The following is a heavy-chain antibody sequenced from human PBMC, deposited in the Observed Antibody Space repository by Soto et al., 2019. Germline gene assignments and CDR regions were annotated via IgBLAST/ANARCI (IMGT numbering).Heavy chain of an antibody. D-gene: IGHD3-3*01. V-gene: IGHV1-69*01. CDR3: AGARAYYDFWSGYYLDY. CDR1: GGTFSSYA. CDR2: IIPIFGTA. J-gene: IGHJ4*02. Sequence: QVQLVQSGAEVKKPGSSVKVSCKASGGTFSSYAISWVRQAPGQGLEWMGGIIPIFGTANYAQKFQGRVTITADESTSTAYRELSSLRSEDTAVYYCAGARAYYDFWSGYYLDYWGQGTLVTVSS.